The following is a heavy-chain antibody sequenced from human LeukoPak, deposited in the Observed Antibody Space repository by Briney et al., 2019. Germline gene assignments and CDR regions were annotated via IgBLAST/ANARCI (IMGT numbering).Heavy chain of an antibody. CDR2: ISGSGDNT. D-gene: IGHD6-19*01. CDR1: GFSFSSYA. V-gene: IGHV3-23*01. Sequence: PGGSLRLSCAAPGFSFSSYAMSWVRQAPGKGLEWVSCISGSGDNTYYAESVKGRFTISRDNSKNTLFLQMNSLRAEDTAVFYCAKRSGYTTGWFFDFWGQGTLVTVSS. J-gene: IGHJ4*02. CDR3: AKRSGYTTGWFFDF.